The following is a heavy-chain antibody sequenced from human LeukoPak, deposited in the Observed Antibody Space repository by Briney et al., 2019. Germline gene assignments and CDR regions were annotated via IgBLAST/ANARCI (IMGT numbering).Heavy chain of an antibody. CDR3: AREYGYRTTYYYYMDV. CDR1: GFTFSYYW. J-gene: IGHJ6*03. D-gene: IGHD5-18*01. CDR2: IKQDGTEK. Sequence: GGSLRLSCAASGFTFSYYWMSWVRQAPGKGLEWVANIKQDGTEKYFLDSVKGRFTISRDNAKNSLYLQMNSLRAEDTAVYYCAREYGYRTTYYYYMDVWGKGTTVTVSS. V-gene: IGHV3-7*01.